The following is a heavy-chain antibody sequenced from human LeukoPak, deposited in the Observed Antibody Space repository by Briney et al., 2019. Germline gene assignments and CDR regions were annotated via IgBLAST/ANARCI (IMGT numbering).Heavy chain of an antibody. CDR2: VYYSGST. Sequence: SETLSLTCTVSGGSISSYYWNWVRQPPGKGLEWVGDVYYSGSTNYSPSLKSRVTISLDTSKTHFALKLSSVTAADTAVYYFARGHPTYYYYGMDVWGQGTTVTVSS. J-gene: IGHJ6*02. CDR3: ARGHPTYYYYGMDV. CDR1: GGSISSYY. V-gene: IGHV4-59*01. D-gene: IGHD1-26*01.